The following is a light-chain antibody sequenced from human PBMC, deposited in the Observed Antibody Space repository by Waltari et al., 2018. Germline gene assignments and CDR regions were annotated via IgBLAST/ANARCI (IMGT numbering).Light chain of an antibody. CDR2: WAS. Sequence: DIVMTQSPDSLAVSLGERATINCKSSQSVLYSSNNKNYLAWYQQKAGQPPKLLIDWASIRASGVPDRFSGSGSGTDFTLTISNLQAEDVAVYYCQQYYSSPNAFGQGTKLEIK. V-gene: IGKV4-1*01. CDR1: QSVLYSSNNKNY. CDR3: QQYYSSPNA. J-gene: IGKJ2*01.